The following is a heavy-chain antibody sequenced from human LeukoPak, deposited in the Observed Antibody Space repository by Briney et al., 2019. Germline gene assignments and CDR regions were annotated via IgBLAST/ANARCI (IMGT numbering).Heavy chain of an antibody. V-gene: IGHV3-11*03. Sequence: GGSLRLSCAASGFSFSEYYMTWIRQAPGKGLEWVSNLSSSGRYTNYADSVRGRFTISRDNAKKSLYLQMSSLRAEDTAVYFCVRGYSFGPYGMDVWGQGTTVTVSS. CDR3: VRGYSFGPYGMDV. CDR1: GFSFSEYY. D-gene: IGHD2-15*01. CDR2: LSSSGRYT. J-gene: IGHJ6*02.